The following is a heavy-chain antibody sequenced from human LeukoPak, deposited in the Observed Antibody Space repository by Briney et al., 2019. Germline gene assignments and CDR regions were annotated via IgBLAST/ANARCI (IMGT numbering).Heavy chain of an antibody. CDR3: ARVGFWSGYYSWFDP. CDR2: IYYSGST. D-gene: IGHD3-3*01. Sequence: PSETLSLTCTVSGGSISSYYWTWIRQPPGKGLEWIGNIYYSGSTNYNPSLKSRVAISVDTSKNQFSLKLSSVAAADTAVYHCARVGFWSGYYSWFDPWGQGTLVTVSS. J-gene: IGHJ5*02. CDR1: GGSISSYY. V-gene: IGHV4-59*01.